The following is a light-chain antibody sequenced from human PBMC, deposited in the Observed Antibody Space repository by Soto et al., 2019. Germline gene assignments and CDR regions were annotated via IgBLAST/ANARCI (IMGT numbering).Light chain of an antibody. V-gene: IGLV2-8*01. J-gene: IGLJ1*01. Sequence: QSVLTQPPSASGSPGQSVTISCTGTSSDVGGYNYVSWYQQHPGKAPKVIIYEVSKRPSGVPDRFSGSKSGSTASLTVSGLQAEHEADYYCSSYAVTNIFVFGPGIKVTVL. CDR2: EVS. CDR3: SSYAVTNIFV. CDR1: SSDVGGYNY.